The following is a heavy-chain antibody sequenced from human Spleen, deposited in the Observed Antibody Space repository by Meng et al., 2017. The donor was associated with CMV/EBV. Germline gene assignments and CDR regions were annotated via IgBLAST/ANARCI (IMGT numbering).Heavy chain of an antibody. Sequence: GESLKISCAASGFTFSDYYMNWIRQAPGKGLEWVSYISSSGSSVYYADSVRGRFTISRDNAKNSLYLQMNSLRAEDTAVYYCARVSHYYYYAMDVWGQGTTVTVSS. J-gene: IGHJ6*02. V-gene: IGHV3-11*04. CDR3: ARVSHYYYYAMDV. CDR2: ISSSGSSV. CDR1: GFTFSDYY.